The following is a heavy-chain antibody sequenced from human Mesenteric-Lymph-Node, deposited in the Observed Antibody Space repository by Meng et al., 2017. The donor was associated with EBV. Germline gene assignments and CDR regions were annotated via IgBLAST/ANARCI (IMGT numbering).Heavy chain of an antibody. CDR2: IYHTGTT. D-gene: IGHD3-9*01. J-gene: IGHJ4*02. CDR1: GGSLSSGGYS. V-gene: IGHV4-30-2*01. CDR3: ARAGAYYDVLTGFDY. Sequence: QPQLQESGSRLVKPSQTLALTCAVFGGSLSSGGYSWNWIRQTPGRGLEWIGYIYHTGTTYYNPSLKSRVTMSVDRSTNQFSLWLKSVTAADTAIYYCARAGAYYDVLTGFDYWGQGTLVTVSS.